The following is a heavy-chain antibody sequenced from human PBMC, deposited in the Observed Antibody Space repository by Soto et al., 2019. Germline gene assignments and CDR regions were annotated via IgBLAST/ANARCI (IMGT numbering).Heavy chain of an antibody. CDR3: ARTYCSSTSCYFFVSGWFDP. D-gene: IGHD2-2*01. V-gene: IGHV1-18*01. CDR1: GYTFTSYG. CDR2: ISAYNGNT. J-gene: IGHJ5*02. Sequence: QVQLVQSGAEVKKPGASVKVSCKASGYTFTSYGISWVRQAPGQGLEWMGWISAYNGNTNYAQKLQGRVTITTDTSTSKAYMELRSLRSDDTAVYYCARTYCSSTSCYFFVSGWFDPWGQGTLVTVSS.